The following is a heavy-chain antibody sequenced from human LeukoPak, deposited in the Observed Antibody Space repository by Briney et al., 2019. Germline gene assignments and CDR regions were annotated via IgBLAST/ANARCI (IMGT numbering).Heavy chain of an antibody. V-gene: IGHV4-34*01. CDR1: GGSFSGYY. CDR3: ARRRIGYCSGGSCYRFDY. D-gene: IGHD2-15*01. CDR2: INHSGST. J-gene: IGHJ4*02. Sequence: SGTLSLTCAVYGGSFSGYYWSWIRQPPGKGLEWIGEINHSGSTNYNPSLKSRVTISVDTSKNQFSLKLSSVTAADTAVYYCARRRIGYCSGGSCYRFDYWGQGTLVTVSS.